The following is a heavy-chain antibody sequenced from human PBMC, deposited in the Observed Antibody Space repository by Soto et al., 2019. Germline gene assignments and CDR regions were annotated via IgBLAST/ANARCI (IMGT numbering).Heavy chain of an antibody. Sequence: QVQLVQSGAEVKKPGASVKVSCKASGYTFTSYDINWVRQATGQGLEWMGWMNPNSGNTGYAQKFQGRVTMTRNTSISTAYMELSSLRSEDTAVYYCEREGGTTPYYYYGMDVWGQGTTVTVSS. V-gene: IGHV1-8*01. J-gene: IGHJ6*02. D-gene: IGHD1-7*01. CDR2: MNPNSGNT. CDR1: GYTFTSYD. CDR3: EREGGTTPYYYYGMDV.